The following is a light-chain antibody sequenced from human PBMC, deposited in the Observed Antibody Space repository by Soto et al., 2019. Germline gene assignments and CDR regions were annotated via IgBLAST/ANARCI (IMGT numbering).Light chain of an antibody. CDR2: EVY. V-gene: IGLV2-8*01. Sequence: QSALTQPPSASGPPGQSVTISCTGTSSDVGGYHFVSWYQQHPGKAPKLLIYEVYKRSSGVPDRFSGSKSGNTASLTVSGLQAEDEADYHCSSSAVTKNFVVFGGGTALTVL. CDR3: SSSAVTKNFVV. J-gene: IGLJ2*01. CDR1: SSDVGGYHF.